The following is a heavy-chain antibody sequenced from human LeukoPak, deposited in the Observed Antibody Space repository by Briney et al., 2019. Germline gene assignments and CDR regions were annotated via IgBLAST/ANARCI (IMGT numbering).Heavy chain of an antibody. Sequence: GGSLRLSCAASGFTFSDHNMKWFRQAPGKGLEWVANIKQDGSEKYYVDSVKGRFTISRDNAKNSLYLQMNSLRAEDTAVYYCARDLSGITTFGGYFDYWGQGTLVTVSS. CDR3: ARDLSGITTFGGYFDY. J-gene: IGHJ4*02. CDR2: IKQDGSEK. V-gene: IGHV3-7*01. D-gene: IGHD3-3*01. CDR1: GFTFSDHN.